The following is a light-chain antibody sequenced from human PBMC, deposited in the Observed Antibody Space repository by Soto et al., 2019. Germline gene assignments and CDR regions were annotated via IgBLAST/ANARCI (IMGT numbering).Light chain of an antibody. Sequence: QSVLAQPASVSGSPGQSITISCTGTSSDVGGYNYVSWYQQHPGKAPKLMIYEVSNRPSGVSNRFSGPKSGNTASLTISGLQAQDEADYYCSSYTTSSNYVLGNGTKVTVL. CDR1: SSDVGGYNY. J-gene: IGLJ1*01. CDR2: EVS. V-gene: IGLV2-14*01. CDR3: SSYTTSSNYV.